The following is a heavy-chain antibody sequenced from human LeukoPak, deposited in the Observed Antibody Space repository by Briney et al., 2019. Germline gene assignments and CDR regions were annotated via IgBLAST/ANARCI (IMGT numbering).Heavy chain of an antibody. CDR2: INPNSGGT. CDR3: ASGNDFWSGYSYYYMDV. J-gene: IGHJ6*03. V-gene: IGHV1-2*02. D-gene: IGHD3-3*01. CDR1: GYTFTGYY. Sequence: ASVKVSCRASGYTFTGYYMHWVRQAPGQGLEWMGWINPNSGGTNYAQKFQGRVTMTRDTSISTAYMELSRLRSDDTAVYYCASGNDFWSGYSYYYMDVWGKGTTVTVSS.